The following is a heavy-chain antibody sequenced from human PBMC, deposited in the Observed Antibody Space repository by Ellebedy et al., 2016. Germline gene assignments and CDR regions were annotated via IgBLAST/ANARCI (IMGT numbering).Heavy chain of an antibody. J-gene: IGHJ4*02. Sequence: GESLKISCVISGFSVSSNYLSWVRQAPGKGLEWVANINTDGSLKNYADSVKGRFTISRDNAKKSLYLQMNNLRAEDTAVYYCAGPAAIGTKAFDYWGQGTLVTVSS. D-gene: IGHD2-2*01. CDR3: AGPAAIGTKAFDY. V-gene: IGHV3-7*01. CDR2: INTDGSLK. CDR1: GFSVSSNY.